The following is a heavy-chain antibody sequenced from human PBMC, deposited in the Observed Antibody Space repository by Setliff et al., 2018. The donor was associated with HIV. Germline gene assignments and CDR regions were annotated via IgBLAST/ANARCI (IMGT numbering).Heavy chain of an antibody. V-gene: IGHV1-18*01. J-gene: IGHJ4*02. Sequence: GASVKVSCKASGYTFTSYGISWVRQAPGQGLEWMGWISGYNGNTNFAQKLQGRVTITTDTSTSTAYMELRSLRSDDTAVYYCARDRLNVYSSGWGVGYWGQGTLVTVSS. CDR3: ARDRLNVYSSGWGVGY. CDR2: ISGYNGNT. D-gene: IGHD6-25*01. CDR1: GYTFTSYG.